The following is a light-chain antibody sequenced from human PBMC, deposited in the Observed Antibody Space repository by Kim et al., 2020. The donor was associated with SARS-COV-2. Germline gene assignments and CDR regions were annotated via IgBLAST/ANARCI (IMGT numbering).Light chain of an antibody. CDR2: DVT. CDR1: SSDVGGYHF. Sequence: LTQPTSVSGSPGQSITISCTGTSSDVGGYHFVSWYQQHPGKAPKLMICDVTNRPSGVSNRFSGSKSGNTASLTISGLQAEDEADYYCSSYTSSSTRVFGTGTKVTVL. CDR3: SSYTSSSTRV. J-gene: IGLJ1*01. V-gene: IGLV2-14*03.